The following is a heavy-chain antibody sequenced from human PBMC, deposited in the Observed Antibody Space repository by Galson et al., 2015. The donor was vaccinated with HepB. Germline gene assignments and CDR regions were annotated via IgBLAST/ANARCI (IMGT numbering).Heavy chain of an antibody. CDR1: GFTFSSYS. D-gene: IGHD3-3*01. Sequence: SLRLSCAASGFTFSSYSMNWVRQAPGKGLEWVSSISSSSSYIYYADSVKGRFTISRDNAKNSLYLQMNSLRAEDTAVYYCARDPTTTIFGVVTRTGYYYYYMDVWGKGTTVTVSS. CDR3: ARDPTTTIFGVVTRTGYYYYYMDV. J-gene: IGHJ6*03. CDR2: ISSSSSYI. V-gene: IGHV3-21*01.